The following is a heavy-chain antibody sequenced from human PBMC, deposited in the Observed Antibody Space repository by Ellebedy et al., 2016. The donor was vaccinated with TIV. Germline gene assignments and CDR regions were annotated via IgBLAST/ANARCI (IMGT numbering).Heavy chain of an antibody. V-gene: IGHV3-23*01. CDR3: AKGSSSGFNYDRVGFEY. CDR2: ISGGGDNT. D-gene: IGHD3-16*01. CDR1: GFTFSSFA. Sequence: GGSLRLSCAASGFTFSSFAMHWVRQAPGKGLEWLSVISGGGDNTYHADSVKGRFTITRDNSKKTLYMQMDRLRAEDTAIYYCAKGSSSGFNYDRVGFEYWGQGTLVTVSS. J-gene: IGHJ4*02.